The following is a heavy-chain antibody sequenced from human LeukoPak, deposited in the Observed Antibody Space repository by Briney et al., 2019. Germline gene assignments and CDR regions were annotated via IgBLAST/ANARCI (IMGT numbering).Heavy chain of an antibody. J-gene: IGHJ1*01. V-gene: IGHV1-46*01. CDR3: ARPEGIAASSARFFQH. D-gene: IGHD6-13*01. CDR1: GYTFTSYY. Sequence: ASVKVSCKASGYTFTSYYMHWVRQAPGQGLEWMGIFNPSGGSTSYAQKFQGRVTMTRDTSTSTVYMELSSLRSEDTAVYYCARPEGIAASSARFFQHWGQGTLVTVSS. CDR2: FNPSGGST.